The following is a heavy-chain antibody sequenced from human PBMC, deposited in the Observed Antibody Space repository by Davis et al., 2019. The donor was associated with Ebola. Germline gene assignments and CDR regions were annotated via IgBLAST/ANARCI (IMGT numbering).Heavy chain of an antibody. CDR1: GGSISSSSYY. CDR3: ARRYVDIVATMYYYGMDV. V-gene: IGHV4-39*01. J-gene: IGHJ6*02. D-gene: IGHD5-12*01. CDR2: IYYSGST. Sequence: MPSETLSLTCTVSGGSISSSSYYWGWIRQPPGKGLEWIGSIYYSGSTYYNPSLKSRVTISVDTSKNQFSLKLSPVTAADTAVYYCARRYVDIVATMYYYGMDVWGQGTTVTASS.